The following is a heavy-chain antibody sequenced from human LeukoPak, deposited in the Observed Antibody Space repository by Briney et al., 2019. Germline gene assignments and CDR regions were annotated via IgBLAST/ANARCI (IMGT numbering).Heavy chain of an antibody. Sequence: PSETLSLTCTVSGYSISSGFYWGWIRQPPGKGLEWIGSIYHRGSTYYNPSLKSRVTISLDTSKNQFSLKLTSVTAADTAIYYCARDWGSGYDSRFDPWGQGTLVTISS. D-gene: IGHD5-12*01. J-gene: IGHJ5*02. CDR3: ARDWGSGYDSRFDP. V-gene: IGHV4-38-2*02. CDR1: GYSISSGFY. CDR2: IYHRGST.